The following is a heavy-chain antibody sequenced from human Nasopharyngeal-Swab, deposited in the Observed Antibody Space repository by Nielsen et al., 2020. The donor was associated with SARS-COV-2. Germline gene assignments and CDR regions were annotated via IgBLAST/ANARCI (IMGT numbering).Heavy chain of an antibody. CDR3: ARGGLEYDFWSAYFMDV. J-gene: IGHJ6*02. D-gene: IGHD3-3*01. V-gene: IGHV3-21*01. Sequence: WIRPPPGKGLEWVSSISSSSSSYIYYADSVKGRFTISRDNAKNSLYLQMNSLRAEDTAVYYCARGGLEYDFWSAYFMDVWGQGTTVTVSS. CDR2: ISSSSSSYI.